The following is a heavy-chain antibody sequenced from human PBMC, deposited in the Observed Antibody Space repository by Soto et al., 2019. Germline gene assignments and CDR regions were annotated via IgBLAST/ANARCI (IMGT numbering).Heavy chain of an antibody. Sequence: QVQLVQSGAEVKKPGASVKVSCKASGGTFNTYAISWVRQAPGQGLEWMGGIIPIFRTPDYAQKFQGRVTIRADESTSTAYMELSSLRSEDTAVYYCARDKERQRLGGNYYYATDVWGQGTTVTVSS. CDR1: GGTFNTYA. CDR3: ARDKERQRLGGNYYYATDV. V-gene: IGHV1-69*12. J-gene: IGHJ6*02. D-gene: IGHD5-12*01. CDR2: IIPIFRTP.